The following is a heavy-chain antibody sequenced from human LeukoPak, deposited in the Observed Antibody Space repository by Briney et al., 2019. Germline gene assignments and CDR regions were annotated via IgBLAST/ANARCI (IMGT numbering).Heavy chain of an antibody. CDR2: IYYSGST. CDR3: ARQLGYCSSTSCYADKVDY. J-gene: IGHJ4*02. Sequence: PSETLSLTCAVYGGSFSGYYWSWIRQPPGKGLEWIGSIYYSGSTYYNPSLKSRVTISVDTSKNQFSLKLSSVTAADTAVYYCARQLGYCSSTSCYADKVDYRGQGTLVTVSS. CDR1: GGSFSGYY. D-gene: IGHD2-2*01. V-gene: IGHV4-34*01.